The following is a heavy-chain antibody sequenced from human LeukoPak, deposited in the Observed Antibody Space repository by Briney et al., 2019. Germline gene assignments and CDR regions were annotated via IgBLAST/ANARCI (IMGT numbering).Heavy chain of an antibody. D-gene: IGHD1-14*01. Sequence: GGSLRLSCAASGFTFSSYSMTWVRQAPGKGLEWVSSISSSSSYIYYADSVKGRFTISRDNAKNSLYLQMNSLRAEDTAVYYCARRANRNLDYWGQGTLVTVSS. CDR2: ISSSSSYI. V-gene: IGHV3-21*01. CDR1: GFTFSSYS. CDR3: ARRANRNLDY. J-gene: IGHJ4*02.